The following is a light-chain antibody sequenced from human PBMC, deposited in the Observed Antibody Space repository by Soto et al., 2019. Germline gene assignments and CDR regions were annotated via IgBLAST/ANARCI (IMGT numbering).Light chain of an antibody. Sequence: QSALTQPPSASGSPVQSGTIFCTGTSSDVGGYNYVSWYQQHPGKAPKLMISEVSKRPSGVPDRFSGSKSGNTASLTVSGLQAEDEADYYCSSFAGNNNFVFGGGTKLNVL. V-gene: IGLV2-8*01. CDR2: EVS. J-gene: IGLJ2*01. CDR1: SSDVGGYNY. CDR3: SSFAGNNNFV.